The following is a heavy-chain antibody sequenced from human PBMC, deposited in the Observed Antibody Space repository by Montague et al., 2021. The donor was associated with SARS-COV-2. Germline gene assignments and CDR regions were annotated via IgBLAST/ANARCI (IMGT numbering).Heavy chain of an antibody. Sequence: SETLSLTCAVYGGSFSVYCWSWIRQPPGKGLEWIGEINHSGSTNXNPSLKSRVTISSDTSKNQFSLKLNSVTAADTAVYFCVVVVPAMRPRSDYWGQGTLVTVSS. D-gene: IGHD2-21*02. CDR2: INHSGST. CDR1: GGSFSVYC. V-gene: IGHV4-34*01. J-gene: IGHJ4*02. CDR3: VVVVPAMRPRSDY.